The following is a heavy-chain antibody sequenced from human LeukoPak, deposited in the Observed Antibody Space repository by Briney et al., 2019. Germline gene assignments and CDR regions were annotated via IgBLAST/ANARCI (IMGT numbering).Heavy chain of an antibody. CDR1: GFTFSNAW. D-gene: IGHD3-10*01. Sequence: GGSLRLSCAASGFTFSNAWMSWVRQAPGKGLEWVGRIKSKTDGGTADYAAPVEGRFTISRDDSKNTLYLQMNSLKTEDTAVYYCTTCYFCGGGDYWGQGTLVTVSS. J-gene: IGHJ4*02. V-gene: IGHV3-15*01. CDR3: TTCYFCGGGDY. CDR2: IKSKTDGGTA.